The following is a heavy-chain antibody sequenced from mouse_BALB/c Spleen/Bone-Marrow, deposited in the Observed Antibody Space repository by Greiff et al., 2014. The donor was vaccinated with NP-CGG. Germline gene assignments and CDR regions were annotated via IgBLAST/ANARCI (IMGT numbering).Heavy chain of an antibody. CDR1: GFTFSSYG. CDR2: ISSGGSYT. CDR3: ASTITTVVAEDAMDY. V-gene: IGHV5-6*01. J-gene: IGHJ4*01. D-gene: IGHD1-1*01. Sequence: EVKLVESGGDLVKPGGSLKLSCAASGFTFSSYGMSWVRQTPDKRLEWVATISSGGSYTYYPDSVKGRFTISRDNAKSTLYLQMSSLKSEDTAMYYCASTITTVVAEDAMDYWGQGASVTVSS.